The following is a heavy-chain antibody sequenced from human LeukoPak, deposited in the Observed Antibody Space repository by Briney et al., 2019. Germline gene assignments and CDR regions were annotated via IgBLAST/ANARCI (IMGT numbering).Heavy chain of an antibody. D-gene: IGHD5-24*01. J-gene: IGHJ4*02. CDR2: IYYSGST. CDR3: ARGAGRWLQSGFDY. V-gene: IGHV4-30-4*01. CDR1: GGSISSGDNY. Sequence: SETLSLTCTVSGGSISSGDNYWSWIRQPQGKGLEWIGYIYYSGSTYYNPSLKSRVTISVDTSKNQFSLKLSSVTAADTAVYYCARGAGRWLQSGFDYWGQGTLVTVSS.